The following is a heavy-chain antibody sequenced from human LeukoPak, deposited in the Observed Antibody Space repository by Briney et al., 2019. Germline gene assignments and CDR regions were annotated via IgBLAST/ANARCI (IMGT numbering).Heavy chain of an antibody. CDR1: GFTFSSYA. J-gene: IGHJ4*02. CDR2: ISGSGGST. Sequence: AGGSLRLSCAASGFTFSSYAMSWVRQAPGKGLEWVSAISGSGGSTYYADSVKGRFTISRDNSKNTLYLQMNSLRAEDTAVYYCPRHSSSPLDFWGQGTLVTVSS. V-gene: IGHV3-23*01. D-gene: IGHD6-6*01. CDR3: PRHSSSPLDF.